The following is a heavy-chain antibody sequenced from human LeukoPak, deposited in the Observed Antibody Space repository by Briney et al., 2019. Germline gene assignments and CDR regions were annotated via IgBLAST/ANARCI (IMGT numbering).Heavy chain of an antibody. CDR1: GYTFTSYG. CDR2: ISAYNGNT. Sequence: ASVKVSCKASGYTFTSYGISWVRQTPGQGLEWMGWISAYNGNTNYAQKLQGRVTMTTDTSTSTAYMELRSLRSDDTAVYYCARVFYDFWSGYEYDAFDIWGQGTMVTVSS. D-gene: IGHD3-3*01. J-gene: IGHJ3*02. V-gene: IGHV1-18*01. CDR3: ARVFYDFWSGYEYDAFDI.